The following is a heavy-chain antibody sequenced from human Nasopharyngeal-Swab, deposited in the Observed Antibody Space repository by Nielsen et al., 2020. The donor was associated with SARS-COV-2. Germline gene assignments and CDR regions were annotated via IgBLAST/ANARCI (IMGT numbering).Heavy chain of an antibody. CDR2: ISSSSSYI. CDR3: ARGVGAYGSGPLFDY. CDR1: GFTFSSYS. J-gene: IGHJ4*02. V-gene: IGHV3-21*01. D-gene: IGHD3-10*01. Sequence: GGSLRLSCAASGFTFSSYSMNWVRQAPGKGLEWVSSISSSSSYIYYADSVKGRFTISRDNAKNSLYLQMNSLRAEDTAVYYCARGVGAYGSGPLFDYWGQGTLGTVSS.